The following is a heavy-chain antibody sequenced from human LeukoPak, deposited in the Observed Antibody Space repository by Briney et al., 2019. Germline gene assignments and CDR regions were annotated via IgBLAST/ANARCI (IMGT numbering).Heavy chain of an antibody. V-gene: IGHV3-23*01. CDR1: GFTVSSNY. D-gene: IGHD2-15*01. CDR2: ISGSGGST. J-gene: IGHJ3*02. Sequence: PGGSLRLSCAASGFTVSSNYMSWVRQAPGKGLEWVSAISGSGGSTYYADSVKGRFTVSRDNGKNSLLLQMNSLRAEDTALYYCARGYSRAAFDIWGQGTVVAVSS. CDR3: ARGYSRAAFDI.